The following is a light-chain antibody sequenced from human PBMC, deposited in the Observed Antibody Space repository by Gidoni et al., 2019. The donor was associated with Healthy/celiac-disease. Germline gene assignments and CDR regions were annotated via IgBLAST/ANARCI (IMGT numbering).Light chain of an antibody. V-gene: IGKV3-15*01. Sequence: EIVMTQSPATLSVSPGERATLSCRASQSVNNNLAWYQQKPGQAPRLLIYGASTRATGIPARFSGSVSGTEFTLTISSLQSEDFAVYYCQQYNNWPQWTFGQGTKVEIK. J-gene: IGKJ1*01. CDR3: QQYNNWPQWT. CDR2: GAS. CDR1: QSVNNN.